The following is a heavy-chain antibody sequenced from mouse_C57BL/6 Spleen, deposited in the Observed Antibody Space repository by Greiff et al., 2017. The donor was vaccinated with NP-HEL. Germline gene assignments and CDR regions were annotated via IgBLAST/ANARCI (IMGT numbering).Heavy chain of an antibody. V-gene: IGHV1-15*01. D-gene: IGHD1-1*01. CDR3: TRRHYYGSSYGDYFDY. CDR2: IDPETGGT. Sequence: VKLMESGAELVRPGASVTLSCKASGYTFTDYEMHWVKQTPVHGLEWIGAIDPETGGTAYNQKFKGKAILTADKSSSTAYMELRSLTSEDSAVYYCTRRHYYGSSYGDYFDYWGQGTTLTVSS. J-gene: IGHJ2*01. CDR1: GYTFTDYE.